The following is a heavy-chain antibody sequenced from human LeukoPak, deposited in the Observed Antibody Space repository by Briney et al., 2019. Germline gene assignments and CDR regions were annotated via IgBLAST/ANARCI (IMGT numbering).Heavy chain of an antibody. D-gene: IGHD6-19*01. CDR1: GDSVSSNSGA. V-gene: IGHV6-1*01. CDR2: TYYRSKWYN. Sequence: SQTLSLTCATSGDSVSSNSGAWNWIRQSPSRGLEWLGRTYYRSKWYNDYAVSLESRITINPDTSKNQFSLQLNSVTPEDTAVYYCARVKDSSGWYFDYWGQGTLVTVSS. CDR3: ARVKDSSGWYFDY. J-gene: IGHJ4*02.